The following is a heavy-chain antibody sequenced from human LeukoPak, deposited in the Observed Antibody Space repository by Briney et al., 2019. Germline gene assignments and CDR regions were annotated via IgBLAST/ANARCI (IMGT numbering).Heavy chain of an antibody. CDR3: ARDLDSYGFFDY. J-gene: IGHJ4*02. D-gene: IGHD5-18*01. Sequence: PGGSLRLSCAASGFTFSTYIMNWVRQAPGKGLEWVSSISSGGNYKYFADSVKGRFTISRDNAKNSLYLQMNSLRAEDTAVYYCARDLDSYGFFDYWGQGTLVTVSP. V-gene: IGHV3-21*01. CDR2: ISSGGNYK. CDR1: GFTFSTYI.